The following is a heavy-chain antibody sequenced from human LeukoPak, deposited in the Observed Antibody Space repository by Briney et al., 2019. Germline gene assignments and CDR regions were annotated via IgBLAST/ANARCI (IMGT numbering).Heavy chain of an antibody. CDR3: ARDLTSAYWTPGGYYYYMDV. Sequence: GGSLRLSCAGSGFTFSAHWMSWVRQAPGKGLEWVANIKQDESEKSYVDSVKGRFTISRDSAKKSLYLQMNSLRAEDTAVYYCARDLTSAYWTPGGYYYYMDVWGKGTTVTVSS. J-gene: IGHJ6*03. V-gene: IGHV3-7*01. CDR2: IKQDESEK. D-gene: IGHD3-16*01. CDR1: GFTFSAHW.